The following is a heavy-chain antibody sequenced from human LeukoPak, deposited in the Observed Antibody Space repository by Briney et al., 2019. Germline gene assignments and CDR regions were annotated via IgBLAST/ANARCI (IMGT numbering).Heavy chain of an antibody. D-gene: IGHD4-11*01. Sequence: SETLSLTCTVSGDSISRYYWSWIRQPAGKGLEWMGRIYNSGTTHYSPSLKSRITMSIDTSKNQFSLKLSSVTAADTAVYYCARDTYNWGPGTLVTVSS. V-gene: IGHV4-4*07. J-gene: IGHJ4*02. CDR3: ARDTYN. CDR2: IYNSGTT. CDR1: GDSISRYY.